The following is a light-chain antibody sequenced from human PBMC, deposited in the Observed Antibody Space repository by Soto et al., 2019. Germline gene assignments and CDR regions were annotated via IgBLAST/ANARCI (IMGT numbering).Light chain of an antibody. CDR3: QQYKNWPPIM. CDR2: DIS. J-gene: IGKJ5*01. V-gene: IGKV3-15*01. Sequence: EIVMTQSPGTLSASPGGSAPLSCRASQSVDNNVAWYQQKPGQATRLLIFDISTRATGIPARSSGSGSGTEFTLTISSVQSEDFAVCYCQQYKNWPPIMFGQGTRLENK. CDR1: QSVDNN.